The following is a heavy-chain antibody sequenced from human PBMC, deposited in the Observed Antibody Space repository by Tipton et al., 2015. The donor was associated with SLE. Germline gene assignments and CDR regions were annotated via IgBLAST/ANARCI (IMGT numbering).Heavy chain of an antibody. D-gene: IGHD6-19*01. CDR3: ASQDSRGSSGWRPEPGALFDY. Sequence: TLSLTCSVSGGSIGSSSYYWVWIRQPPGNGLEWIGTIYYTSTTHYNPSLKSRVTISVGTSNNHFSLNQSAMTAADTAGDYCASQDSRGSSGWRPEPGALFDYWGQGTLVRVSS. V-gene: IGHV4-39*02. CDR2: IYYTSTT. J-gene: IGHJ4*02. CDR1: GGSIGSSSYY.